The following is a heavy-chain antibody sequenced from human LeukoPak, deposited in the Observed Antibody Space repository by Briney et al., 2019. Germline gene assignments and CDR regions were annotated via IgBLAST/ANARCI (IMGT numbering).Heavy chain of an antibody. J-gene: IGHJ4*02. CDR3: ARGRTGAAALDF. Sequence: SETLSLTCAVYGGSFSGHYWTWIRQSPGKGLEWIGESTDSGSTNYNPSLKSRLTISVDTFKNQFSLKLTSVSAADTAVYHCARGRTGAAALDFWGPGTLVTVSS. CDR1: GGSFSGHY. D-gene: IGHD6-25*01. CDR2: STDSGST. V-gene: IGHV4-34*01.